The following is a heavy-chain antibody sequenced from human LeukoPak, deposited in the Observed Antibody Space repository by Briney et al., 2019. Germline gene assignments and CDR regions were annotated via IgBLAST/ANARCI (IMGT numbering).Heavy chain of an antibody. V-gene: IGHV3-23*01. J-gene: IGHJ4*02. CDR2: ITSSGST. D-gene: IGHD4-17*01. CDR3: AKDLYGDYDFDC. CDR1: GFTFNNYA. Sequence: PGASLRLSCAASGFTFNNYAMNWVRQALGKGLEWVSVITSSGSTYYADSVKGRFTISRDNSKNTLYLQMNSLRAEDTAIYYCAKDLYGDYDFDCWGRGTLVTVSS.